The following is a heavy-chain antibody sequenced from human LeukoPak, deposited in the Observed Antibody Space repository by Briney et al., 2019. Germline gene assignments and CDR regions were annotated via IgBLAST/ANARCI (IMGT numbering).Heavy chain of an antibody. Sequence: GGSLRLSCAASGFTFSSYSMNWVRQAPGKGLEWVSSISSSSYIYYADSVKGRFTISRDNAKNSLYLQMNSLRAEDTAVYYCARDRSNWNDRDFDYWGQGTLVTVSS. CDR2: ISSSSYI. CDR3: ARDRSNWNDRDFDY. V-gene: IGHV3-21*01. CDR1: GFTFSSYS. J-gene: IGHJ4*02. D-gene: IGHD1-20*01.